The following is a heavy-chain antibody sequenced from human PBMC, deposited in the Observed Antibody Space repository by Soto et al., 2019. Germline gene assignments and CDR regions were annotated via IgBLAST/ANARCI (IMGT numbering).Heavy chain of an antibody. CDR3: AKPPLYGDYISTIDY. D-gene: IGHD4-17*01. J-gene: IGHJ4*02. CDR2: ISGSGSST. V-gene: IGHV3-23*01. CDR1: GFTFSSYA. Sequence: EVQLLESGGGLVQPGGSLRLSCAASGFTFSSYAMSWVRQAPGKGLEWVSAISGSGSSTYYADSVKGRFTISRDNSKNTLYLQMNSLRAEDTAVYYSAKPPLYGDYISTIDYWGQGTLVTVSS.